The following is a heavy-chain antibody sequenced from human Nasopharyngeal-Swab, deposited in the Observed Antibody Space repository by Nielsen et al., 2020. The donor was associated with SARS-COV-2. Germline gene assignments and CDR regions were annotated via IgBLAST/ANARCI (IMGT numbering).Heavy chain of an antibody. Sequence: GSLRLSCTVSGVSITSQDWSWIRQLPGKGLEWIGYISHNSGTSYNPSLKSRVTLFMDTSKNQFSLRLTSVTAADTAVYYCAKEGATGWFDPCGQGTLVTVSS. CDR1: GVSITSQD. CDR3: AKEGATGWFDP. J-gene: IGHJ5*02. V-gene: IGHV4-59*11. CDR2: ISHNSGT.